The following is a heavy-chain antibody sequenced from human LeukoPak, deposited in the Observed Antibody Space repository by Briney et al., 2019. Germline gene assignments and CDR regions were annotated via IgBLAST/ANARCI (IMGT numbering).Heavy chain of an antibody. CDR1: GGTFSSYA. CDR3: AREGYYYDSSGYAFDI. CDR2: IILIFGTA. Sequence: ASVKVSCKASGGTFSSYAISWVRQAPGQGLEWMGGIILIFGTANYAQKFQGRVTITADESTSTAYMELSSLRSEDTAVYYCAREGYYYDSSGYAFDIWGQGTMVTVSS. D-gene: IGHD3-22*01. V-gene: IGHV1-69*01. J-gene: IGHJ3*02.